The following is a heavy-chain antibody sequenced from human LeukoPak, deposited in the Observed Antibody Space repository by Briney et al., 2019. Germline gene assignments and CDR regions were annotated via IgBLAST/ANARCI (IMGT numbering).Heavy chain of an antibody. CDR3: ARGRLSLSGYYYYXYMDV. J-gene: IGHJ6*03. V-gene: IGHV1-2*02. CDR2: INPNSGGT. Sequence: GASVKVSCKASGYTFTGYYMHWVRQAPGQGLEWMGWINPNSGGTNYAQKFQGRVTMTRDTSISTAYMELSRLRSDDTAVYYCARGRLSLSGYYYYXYMDVWGXXTTVTVS. CDR1: GYTFTGYY. D-gene: IGHD3-10*01.